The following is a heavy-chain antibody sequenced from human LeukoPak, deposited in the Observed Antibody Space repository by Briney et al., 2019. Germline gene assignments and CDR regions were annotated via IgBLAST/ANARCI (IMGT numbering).Heavy chain of an antibody. CDR3: ARDLVDTVMSHLVLFDY. J-gene: IGHJ4*02. CDR1: GGSIRSGSYY. V-gene: IGHV4-61*02. D-gene: IGHD5-18*01. Sequence: SETLSLTCTVSGGSIRSGSYYWSWIRQSAGKGLEWIGRIYISGSTKYNPSLKSRVTISVDTSKNQFSLKLSSVTAADTAVYYCARDLVDTVMSHLVLFDYWGQGTLVTVSS. CDR2: IYISGST.